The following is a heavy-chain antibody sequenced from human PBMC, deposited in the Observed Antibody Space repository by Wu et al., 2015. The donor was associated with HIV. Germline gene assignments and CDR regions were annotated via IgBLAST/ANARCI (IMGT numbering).Heavy chain of an antibody. V-gene: IGHV1-69*12. CDR3: ARANIAARPSFYYYYYMDV. J-gene: IGHJ6*03. D-gene: IGHD6-6*01. Sequence: QVQLVQSGAEVKKPGSSVKVSCKASGGTFSSYAISWVRQAPGQGLEWMGGIIPIFGTANYAQKFQGRVTITADESTSTAYMELSSLRSEDTAVYYCARANIAARPSFYYYYYMDVWGKGTTVTVSS. CDR2: IIPIFGTA. CDR1: GGTFSSYA.